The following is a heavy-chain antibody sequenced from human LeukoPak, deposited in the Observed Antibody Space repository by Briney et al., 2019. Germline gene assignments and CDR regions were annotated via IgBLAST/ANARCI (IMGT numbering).Heavy chain of an antibody. CDR2: IYHTGSA. D-gene: IGHD2-2*01. V-gene: IGHV4-38-2*01. CDR3: ARYCTSTTCILRGFDY. Sequence: PSETLFLTCSVSGYSFTSGHYWGWIRQPPGKGLEWIANIYHTGSAHYNPSPTSRVTISVDTSKNQFSLKLSSVTAADTAVYYCARYCTSTTCILRGFDYWGQGTLVTVSS. CDR1: GYSFTSGHY. J-gene: IGHJ4*02.